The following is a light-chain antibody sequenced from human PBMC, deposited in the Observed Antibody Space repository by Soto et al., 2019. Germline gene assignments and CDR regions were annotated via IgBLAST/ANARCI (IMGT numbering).Light chain of an antibody. CDR1: SSDLGGLNY. Sequence: QSALTQPASVSGSPGQSITIPCSGRSSDLGGLNYVSWYQQHPGKVPKLIIYKVDNRPSGISDRFSASKSGNTASLTISGLQAEDEAHYYCSSYTTVPSPQWVFAGGTKVT. CDR2: KVD. CDR3: SSYTTVPSPQWV. J-gene: IGLJ3*02. V-gene: IGLV2-14*01.